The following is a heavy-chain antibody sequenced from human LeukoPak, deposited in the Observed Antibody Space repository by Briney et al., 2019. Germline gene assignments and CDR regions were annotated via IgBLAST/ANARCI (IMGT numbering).Heavy chain of an antibody. Sequence: ASVKVSCKASGYTFTSYAMHWVRQAPGQRLKWMGWINAGNGNTKYSQKFQGRVTITRDTSASTAYMELSSLRSEDTAVYYCATITMVRGTDYWGQGTLVTVSS. CDR1: GYTFTSYA. V-gene: IGHV1-3*01. CDR2: INAGNGNT. J-gene: IGHJ4*02. CDR3: ATITMVRGTDY. D-gene: IGHD3-10*01.